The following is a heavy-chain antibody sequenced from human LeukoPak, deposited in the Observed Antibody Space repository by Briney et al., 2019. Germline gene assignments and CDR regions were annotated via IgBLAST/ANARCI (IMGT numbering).Heavy chain of an antibody. V-gene: IGHV3-11*01. CDR1: GFTFSDYY. J-gene: IGHJ4*02. CDR3: ARGAESSSWFDY. CDR2: ISSSGSTI. D-gene: IGHD6-13*01. Sequence: PGGSLRLSCAASGFTFSDYYMSWIRQAPGRGLEWVSYISSSGSTIYYADSVKGRFTISRDHAKNSLYLQMNSLRAEDTAVYYCARGAESSSWFDYWGQGTLVTVSS.